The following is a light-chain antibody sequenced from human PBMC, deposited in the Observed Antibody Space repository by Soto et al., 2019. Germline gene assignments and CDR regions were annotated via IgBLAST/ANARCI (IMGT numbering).Light chain of an antibody. CDR1: SIDVGGYNY. V-gene: IGLV2-8*01. CDR2: EVS. J-gene: IGLJ2*01. Sequence: QSALTQPPSASGSPGQSVAISCTGTSIDVGGYNYVSWYQQHPGKAPKLLIYEVSQRPSGVPDRFSGSKSGNTASLTVSGLQADDEADYYCSSYGGSNNLVFGGGTKLTVL. CDR3: SSYGGSNNLV.